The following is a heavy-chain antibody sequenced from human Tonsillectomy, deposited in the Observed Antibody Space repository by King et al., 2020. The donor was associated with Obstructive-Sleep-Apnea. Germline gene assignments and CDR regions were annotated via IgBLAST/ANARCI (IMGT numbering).Heavy chain of an antibody. D-gene: IGHD6-19*01. CDR2: ISGGGNT. V-gene: IGHV3-23*04. CDR3: SKIDTPCVFLIAVGGTKY. J-gene: IGHJ4*02. CDR1: GFTFSDSA. Sequence: VQLVESGGGLVQPGGSLRLSCAASGFTFSDSAMSWVRQAPGKGLEWVSSISGGGNTYYADSVKGRFTISRDNSKNTLYLQMNSLRAEDTAIYYCSKIDTPCVFLIAVGGTKYWGQGTLVTVSS.